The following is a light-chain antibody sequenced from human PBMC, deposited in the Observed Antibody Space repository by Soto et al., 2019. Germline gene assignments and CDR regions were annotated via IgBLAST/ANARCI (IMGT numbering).Light chain of an antibody. CDR3: QQYDDWLRLT. CDR2: GAS. Sequence: EIVMTQSPASLSVSPGERVTLSCRASQSVRSELAWYQQKSGQPPRLLIYGASTQATGIPARFSGSGSGTEFTLTINDLQSEDFAVYFCQQYDDWLRLTFGGGTKVDIK. J-gene: IGKJ4*01. V-gene: IGKV3-15*01. CDR1: QSVRSE.